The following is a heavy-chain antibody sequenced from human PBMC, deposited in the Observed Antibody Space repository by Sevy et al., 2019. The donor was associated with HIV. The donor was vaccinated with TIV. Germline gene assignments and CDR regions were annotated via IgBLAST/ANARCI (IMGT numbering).Heavy chain of an antibody. V-gene: IGHV4-31*03. CDR1: GGSVSSGTYY. CDR2: IYYSGST. J-gene: IGHJ6*02. D-gene: IGHD2-8*01. Sequence: SETLSLTCTVSGGSVSSGTYYWSWIRQHPGKDLEWIGYIYYSGSTYYNPSLKSRVTISIDTSKNHFSLKLSSVTAADTAVYYCARGPLEGIELKTYYYGMDVWGQGTKVTVSS. CDR3: ARGPLEGIELKTYYYGMDV.